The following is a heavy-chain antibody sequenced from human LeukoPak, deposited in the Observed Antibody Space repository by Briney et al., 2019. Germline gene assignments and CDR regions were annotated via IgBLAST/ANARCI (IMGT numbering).Heavy chain of an antibody. CDR3: ARRDCDTIKCRGSNWFDP. D-gene: IGHD3-22*01. Sequence: GGSLRLSCAASGFTFSSYSMNWVRQAPGKGLEWVSYISNSGSIIYYADSVKGRFTISRDNAKNSLYLQMNSLRAEDTAVYYCARRDCDTIKCRGSNWFDPWGREPWSASPQ. CDR2: ISNSGSII. CDR1: GFTFSSYS. J-gene: IGHJ5*02. V-gene: IGHV3-48*01.